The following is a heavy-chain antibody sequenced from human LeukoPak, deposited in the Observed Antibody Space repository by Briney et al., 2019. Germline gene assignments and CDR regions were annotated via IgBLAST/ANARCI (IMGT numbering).Heavy chain of an antibody. D-gene: IGHD3-16*01. Sequence: GASVKVSCKXSGYTFTGYYMHWVRQAPRQGLEWMGWINPNSGGTNYAQKFQGRVTMTRGTSISTAYMELSRLRSDDTAVYYCARAVTLDAFDIWGQGTMVTVSS. CDR3: ARAVTLDAFDI. J-gene: IGHJ3*02. CDR2: INPNSGGT. CDR1: GYTFTGYY. V-gene: IGHV1-2*02.